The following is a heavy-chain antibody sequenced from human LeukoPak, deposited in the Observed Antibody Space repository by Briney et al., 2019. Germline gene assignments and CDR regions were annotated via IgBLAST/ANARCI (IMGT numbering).Heavy chain of an antibody. CDR3: AFCSSTSCYGMEVKYFDY. V-gene: IGHV3-21*04. CDR1: GFTFSAYS. Sequence: PGGSLRLSCAASGFTFSAYSMNWVRQAPGKGLEWVSFISSGSGHIYYADSLQGRFTISRDNAKNSLYLQMNSLRAEDTALYYCAFCSSTSCYGMEVKYFDYWGQGTLVTVSS. J-gene: IGHJ4*02. D-gene: IGHD2-2*01. CDR2: ISSGSGHI.